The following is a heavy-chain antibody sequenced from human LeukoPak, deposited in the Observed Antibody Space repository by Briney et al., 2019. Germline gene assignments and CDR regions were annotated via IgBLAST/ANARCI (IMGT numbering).Heavy chain of an antibody. Sequence: SETLSLTCTVSGGSVTTAHWYWSWIRQPAGKGLEWIGRVYISGDTKYNPSLKSRVTMSLDASKNQFSLRLTSVTAADTVVYYCARLIAEVGGGTNYFDTWGQGTLVTVSS. V-gene: IGHV4-4*07. D-gene: IGHD2-21*01. CDR3: ARLIAEVGGGTNYFDT. CDR1: GGSVTTAHWY. CDR2: VYISGDT. J-gene: IGHJ4*02.